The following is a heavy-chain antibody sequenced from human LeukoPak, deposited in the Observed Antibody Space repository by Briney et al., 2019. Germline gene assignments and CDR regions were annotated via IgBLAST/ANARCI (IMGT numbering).Heavy chain of an antibody. V-gene: IGHV4-34*01. CDR3: ACVPDITARPCDT. Sequence: PSETLSLTCAVYGGSFSGYYWTLIRQTPGKGLEWIGEISHTGLTGSNPSLKSRVTIFVDSSKKQFSLRMTSVTAADTGVYYCACVPDITARPCDTWGPGTLVTVSS. J-gene: IGHJ5*02. D-gene: IGHD1-1*01. CDR2: ISHTGLT. CDR1: GGSFSGYY.